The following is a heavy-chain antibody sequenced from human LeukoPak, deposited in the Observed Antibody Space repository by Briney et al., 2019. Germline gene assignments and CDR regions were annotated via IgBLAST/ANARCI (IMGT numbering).Heavy chain of an antibody. J-gene: IGHJ4*02. D-gene: IGHD2-21*02. CDR2: IYYSGST. Sequence: SETLSLTCSVSGGSIKAYYWTWIRQPPGKGLEWIGYIYYSGSTNYNPSLKSRVTISVDTSKNQFSLKLSSVTVADTAVYYCARGGVTWTFDYWGRGTLVTVSS. V-gene: IGHV4-59*12. CDR3: ARGGVTWTFDY. CDR1: GGSIKAYY.